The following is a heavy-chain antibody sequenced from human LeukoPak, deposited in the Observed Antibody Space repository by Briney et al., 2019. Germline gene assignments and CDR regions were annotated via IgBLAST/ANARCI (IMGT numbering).Heavy chain of an antibody. J-gene: IGHJ5*02. V-gene: IGHV1-46*01. D-gene: IGHD3-3*01. CDR3: ARDPTVITSSRITVFGVVKSPYNWFDP. Sequence: ASVKVSCKASGDSFSSYCTHWVRQAPGQGLEWMGMINPSGGSTTYAQKFQGRVTMTRDTSTRAVYMEMSSLRSEDTAVYYCARDPTVITSSRITVFGVVKSPYNWFDPWGQGTLVTVSS. CDR2: INPSGGST. CDR1: GDSFSSYC.